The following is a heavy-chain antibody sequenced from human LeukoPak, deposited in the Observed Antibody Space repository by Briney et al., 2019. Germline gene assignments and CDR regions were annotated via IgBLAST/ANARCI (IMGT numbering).Heavy chain of an antibody. V-gene: IGHV4-61*02. Sequence: TLSLTCTVSGGSISSGSYYWSWIRQPAGKGLEWIGRIYTSGSTNYNPSLKSRVTISVDTSKNQFSLKLSSVTAADTAVYYCAREWGMVWDVSFDYWGQGTLVTVSS. D-gene: IGHD3-10*01. CDR3: AREWGMVWDVSFDY. J-gene: IGHJ4*02. CDR1: GGSISSGSYY. CDR2: IYTSGST.